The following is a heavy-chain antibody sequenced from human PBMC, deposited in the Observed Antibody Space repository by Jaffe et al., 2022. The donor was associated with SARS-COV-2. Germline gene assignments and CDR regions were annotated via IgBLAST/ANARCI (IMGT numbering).Heavy chain of an antibody. CDR1: GGSFSGYY. Sequence: QVQLQQWGAGLLKPSETLSLTCAVYGGSFSGYYWSWIRQPPGKGLEWIGEINHSGSTNYNPSLKSRVTISVDTSKNQFSLKLSSVTAADTAVYYCARGNRGLRFLEWSVYGMDVWGQGTTVTVSS. CDR3: ARGNRGLRFLEWSVYGMDV. V-gene: IGHV4-34*01. D-gene: IGHD3-3*01. J-gene: IGHJ6*02. CDR2: INHSGST.